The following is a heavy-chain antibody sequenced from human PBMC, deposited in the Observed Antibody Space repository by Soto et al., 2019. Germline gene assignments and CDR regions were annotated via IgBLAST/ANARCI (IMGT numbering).Heavy chain of an antibody. CDR1: GFTFSSYS. D-gene: IGHD6-13*01. J-gene: IGHJ4*02. V-gene: IGHV3-48*01. Sequence: EVQLVESGGGLVQPGGSLRLSCAASGFTFSSYSMNWVRQAPGKGLEWVSYISSATTTIYYADSVKGRFTISRDNAKNSLYLQMNSLRADDTAVYYCARGIAAAGPKLDYWGQGTLVNVSS. CDR2: ISSATTTI. CDR3: ARGIAAAGPKLDY.